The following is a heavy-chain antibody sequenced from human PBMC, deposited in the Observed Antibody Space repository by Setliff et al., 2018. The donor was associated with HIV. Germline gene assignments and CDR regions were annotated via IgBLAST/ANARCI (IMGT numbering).Heavy chain of an antibody. CDR1: GGSLGGYY. J-gene: IGHJ5*02. CDR2: VNQSGNT. CDR3: ARGVARQVVIDRWFDP. V-gene: IGHV4-34*01. Sequence: SETLSLTCAVYGGSLGGYYWSWVRQSPGRGLEWIGEVNQSGNTVYNPSLKSRVTMSVDASKNLVSLNLNSVTAADTAIYYCARGVARQVVIDRWFDPWGQGTPVTVSS. D-gene: IGHD2-21*01.